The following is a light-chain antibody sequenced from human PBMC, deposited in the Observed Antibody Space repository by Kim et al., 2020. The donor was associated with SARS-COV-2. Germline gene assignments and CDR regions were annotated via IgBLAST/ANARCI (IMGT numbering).Light chain of an antibody. CDR2: EVS. CDR1: SSDVGGYNY. J-gene: IGLJ2*01. V-gene: IGLV2-8*01. Sequence: PGQSVTISCTGTSSDVGGYNYVSWYQQHPGKAHKLMIYEVSKRPSGVPDRFSGSKSGNTASLTVSGLQAEDEADYYCSSYAGSKVFGGGTQLTVL. CDR3: SSYAGSKV.